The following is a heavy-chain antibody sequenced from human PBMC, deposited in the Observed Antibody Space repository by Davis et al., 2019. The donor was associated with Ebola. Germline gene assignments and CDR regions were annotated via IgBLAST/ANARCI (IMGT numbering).Heavy chain of an antibody. CDR1: GLTFSGYY. CDR2: ISSSGSTI. Sequence: GESLKISCAGSGLTFSGYYMSWIRQAPGKGLEWVSYISSSGSTIYYADSVKGRITTSRDNAKNTVYLEIDSLSAEDTAVYFCARDLSYGGGNWGQGTLVTVSS. CDR3: ARDLSYGGGN. D-gene: IGHD3-10*01. V-gene: IGHV3-11*04. J-gene: IGHJ4*02.